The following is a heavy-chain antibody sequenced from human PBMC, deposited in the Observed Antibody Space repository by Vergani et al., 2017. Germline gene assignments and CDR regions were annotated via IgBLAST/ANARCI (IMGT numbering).Heavy chain of an antibody. D-gene: IGHD2-2*01. CDR1: GFTFSSYS. CDR3: ARSLYCSSTSCYGARYYYYMDV. CDR2: ISSSGSTI. J-gene: IGHJ6*03. Sequence: EVQLVESGGGLVQPGGSLRLSCAASGFTFSSYSMNWVRQAPGKGLEWVSYISSSGSTIYYADSVKGRFTISRANAKNSLYLQMNSLRAEDTAVYYCARSLYCSSTSCYGARYYYYMDVWGKGTTVTVSS. V-gene: IGHV3-48*04.